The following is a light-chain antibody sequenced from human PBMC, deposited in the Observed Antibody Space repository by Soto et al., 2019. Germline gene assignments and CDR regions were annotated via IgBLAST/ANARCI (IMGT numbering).Light chain of an antibody. CDR3: QQSNSSPPT. CDR1: QSISSW. V-gene: IGKV1-5*01. J-gene: IGKJ4*01. Sequence: DIQMTQGPSTLSASLGERVTITCRASQSISSWLAWYQQKPGQAPNLLIYAASTLQAGVPSRFRGSGSGTDFTLTISSLQPEDFATYFCQQSNSSPPTFGGGTKVDI. CDR2: AAS.